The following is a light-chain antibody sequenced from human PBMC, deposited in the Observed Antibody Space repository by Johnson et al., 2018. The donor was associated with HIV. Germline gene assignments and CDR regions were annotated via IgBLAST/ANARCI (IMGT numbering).Light chain of an antibody. CDR2: EDD. V-gene: IGLV1-51*02. J-gene: IGLJ1*01. CDR3: GTWASNLSVDFV. CDR1: SSNIGSNY. Sequence: QSVLTQPPSVSAAPGQKVTISCSGSSSNIGSNYVSWYQQLPGTAPKLLVYEDDKRPSDIPDRFSGSKSGTSATLGITGLQPGDEADYYCGTWASNLSVDFVFGTGTKVTVL.